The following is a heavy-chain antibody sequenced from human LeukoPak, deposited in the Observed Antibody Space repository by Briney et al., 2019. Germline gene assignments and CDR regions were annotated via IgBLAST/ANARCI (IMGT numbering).Heavy chain of an antibody. Sequence: SETLSLTCAVYGGSFSGYYWSWIRQPPGKGLEWIGEINHSGSTNYNPSLKSRATISVDTSKNQFSLKLSSVTAADTAVYYCARGRWRMDVWGQGTTVTVSS. CDR1: GGSFSGYY. V-gene: IGHV4-34*01. D-gene: IGHD5-24*01. CDR3: ARGRWRMDV. CDR2: INHSGST. J-gene: IGHJ6*02.